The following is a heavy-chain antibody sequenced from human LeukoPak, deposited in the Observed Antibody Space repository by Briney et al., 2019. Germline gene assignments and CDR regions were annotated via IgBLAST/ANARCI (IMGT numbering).Heavy chain of an antibody. J-gene: IGHJ4*02. CDR1: GGSISSYY. V-gene: IGHV4-4*07. Sequence: SEALSLTCTVSGGSISSYYWSWIRQPAGKGLEWIGRIYTSGSTNYNPSLKSRVTMSVDTSKNQFSLKLSSVTAADTAVYYCARERGSGYDYGDSALDYWGQGTLVTVSS. D-gene: IGHD4-17*01. CDR3: ARERGSGYDYGDSALDY. CDR2: IYTSGST.